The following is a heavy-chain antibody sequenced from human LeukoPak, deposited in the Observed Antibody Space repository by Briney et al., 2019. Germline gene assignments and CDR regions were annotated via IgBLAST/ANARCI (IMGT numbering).Heavy chain of an antibody. CDR1: GFSFTTYN. V-gene: IGHV3-48*01. CDR3: ARDFRYGSVTES. Sequence: PGGSLRLSCAASGFSFTTYNMNWVRQAPGKGLEWISYISSSSGIIYGADSVKGRFTISRDNAKNSLYLQMNSLRAEDTAVYYCARDFRYGSVTESWGQGTLVTVSS. CDR2: ISSSSGII. J-gene: IGHJ4*02. D-gene: IGHD3-10*01.